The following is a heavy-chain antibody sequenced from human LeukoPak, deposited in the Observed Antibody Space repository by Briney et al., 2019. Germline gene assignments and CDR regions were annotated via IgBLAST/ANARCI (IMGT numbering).Heavy chain of an antibody. J-gene: IGHJ6*02. Sequence: ASVKVSCKVSGYTLTELSMHWVRQAPGKGLEWMGGFDPEDGETIYAQKFQGRVTMTEDTSTDTAYMELSSLRSVDTAVYYCATDPGSGWYRRREYGMDVWGQGTTVTVSS. V-gene: IGHV1-24*01. CDR2: FDPEDGET. D-gene: IGHD6-19*01. CDR3: ATDPGSGWYRRREYGMDV. CDR1: GYTLTELS.